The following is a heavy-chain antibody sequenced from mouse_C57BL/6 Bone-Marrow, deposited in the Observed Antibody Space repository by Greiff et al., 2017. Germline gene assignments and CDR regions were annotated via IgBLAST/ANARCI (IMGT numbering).Heavy chain of an antibody. D-gene: IGHD2-5*01. CDR2: ISNLAYSI. CDR1: GFTFSDYG. V-gene: IGHV5-15*01. J-gene: IGHJ4*01. CDR3: ARHEYYSNYGGAMDY. Sequence: EVKVVESGGGLVQPGGSLKLSCAASGFTFSDYGMAWVRQAPRKGPEWVAFISNLAYSIYYADTVTGRFTISRENAKNTLYLEMSSLRSEDTAMYYCARHEYYSNYGGAMDYWGQGTSVTVSS.